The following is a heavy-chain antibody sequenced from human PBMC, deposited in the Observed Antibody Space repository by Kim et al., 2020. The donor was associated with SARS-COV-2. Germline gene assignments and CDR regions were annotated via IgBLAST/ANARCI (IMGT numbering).Heavy chain of an antibody. D-gene: IGHD3-9*01. J-gene: IGHJ4*02. CDR1: GFTFSSYA. Sequence: GGSLRLFCAASGFTFSSYAMHWVRQAPGKGLEWVAVISYDGSNKYYADSVKGRFTISRDNSKNTLYLQMNSLRAEDTAVYYCARGEVRYFDWLLFFRGDYWGQGTLVTVSS. CDR2: ISYDGSNK. CDR3: ARGEVRYFDWLLFFRGDY. V-gene: IGHV3-30*04.